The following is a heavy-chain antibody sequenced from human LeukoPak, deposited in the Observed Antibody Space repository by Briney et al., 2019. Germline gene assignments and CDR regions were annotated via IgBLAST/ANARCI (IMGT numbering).Heavy chain of an antibody. CDR2: IYYTGNT. Sequence: PSQTLSLTCTVSGGSISSGGYYWSWIRQLPGKGLEWNVYIYYTGNTYYIPSLKSRVTISVDTSKNQFSLKLSSVTAADTAVYYCARAIRAETVPFNYWSQGTLVTVSS. V-gene: IGHV4-31*03. CDR1: GGSISSGGYY. CDR3: ARAIRAETVPFNY. J-gene: IGHJ4*02. D-gene: IGHD3-10*01.